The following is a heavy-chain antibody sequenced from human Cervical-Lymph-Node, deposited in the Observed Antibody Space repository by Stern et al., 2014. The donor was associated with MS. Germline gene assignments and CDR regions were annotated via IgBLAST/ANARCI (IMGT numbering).Heavy chain of an antibody. CDR2: ISSISGTI. Sequence: EVQLVESGGGLVQPGGSLRLSCAASGFTFSSYSMNWVRQAPGKGLEWVSYISSISGTIYYADSVKGRFTISRDNAKNSLYLQMNSLRAEDTAVYYCARDANSGYDPGDAFDIWGQGTMVTVSS. D-gene: IGHD5-12*01. V-gene: IGHV3-48*01. CDR1: GFTFSSYS. CDR3: ARDANSGYDPGDAFDI. J-gene: IGHJ3*02.